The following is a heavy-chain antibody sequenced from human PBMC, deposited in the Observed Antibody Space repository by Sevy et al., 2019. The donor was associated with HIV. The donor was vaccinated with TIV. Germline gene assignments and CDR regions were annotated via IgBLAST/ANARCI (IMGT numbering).Heavy chain of an antibody. CDR2: VYSGGST. CDR1: GFTVSSNY. D-gene: IGHD2-2*01. V-gene: IGHV3-53*01. Sequence: GGSLRLSCAASGFTVSSNYMSWVRQAPAKGLEWVSVVYSGGSTYYADSVKGRFTISRDNSKNTLYLQMNSLRAEDTAVYYCARDQGVVVPDGMDVWGQGTTVTVSS. J-gene: IGHJ6*02. CDR3: ARDQGVVVPDGMDV.